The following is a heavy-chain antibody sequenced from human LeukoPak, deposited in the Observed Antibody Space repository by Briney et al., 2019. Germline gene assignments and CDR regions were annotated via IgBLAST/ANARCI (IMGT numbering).Heavy chain of an antibody. Sequence: PGGSLRLSCAASGFTFSSYEMNWVRQAPGKGLEWVSYISSSGSTIYYADSVKGRFTISRDNAKNSLYLQMNSLRAEDTAVYYCARDRAAYDSSGYHPRDYYYMDVWGKGTTVTVSS. D-gene: IGHD3-22*01. J-gene: IGHJ6*03. V-gene: IGHV3-48*03. CDR1: GFTFSSYE. CDR2: ISSSGSTI. CDR3: ARDRAAYDSSGYHPRDYYYMDV.